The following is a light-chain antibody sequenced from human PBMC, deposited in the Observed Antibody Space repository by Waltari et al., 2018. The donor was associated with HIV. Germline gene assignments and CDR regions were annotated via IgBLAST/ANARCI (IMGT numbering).Light chain of an antibody. J-gene: IGKJ2*01. V-gene: IGKV3-20*01. CDR3: QQYHQSPS. Sequence: ASQSLSSKYLAWYQQRPGQAPRLLIYGTSDRATDIPDRFSGSGSGTDFTLTITRLEPEDSAVCHCQQYHQSPSFGQGTKLEI. CDR2: GTS. CDR1: QSLSSKY.